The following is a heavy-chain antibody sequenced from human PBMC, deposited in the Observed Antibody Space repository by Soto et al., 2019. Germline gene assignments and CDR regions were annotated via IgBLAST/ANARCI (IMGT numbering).Heavy chain of an antibody. Sequence: GASVKVSCKASGYTFTGYYMHWVRQAPGQGLEWMGWINPNSGGTNYAQKFQGRVTMTRDTSISTAYMELSRLRSDDTAVYYCARVTAWAYYYYGMDVWGQGTTVTVSS. CDR2: INPNSGGT. V-gene: IGHV1-2*02. D-gene: IGHD5-18*01. CDR3: ARVTAWAYYYYGMDV. CDR1: GYTFTGYY. J-gene: IGHJ6*02.